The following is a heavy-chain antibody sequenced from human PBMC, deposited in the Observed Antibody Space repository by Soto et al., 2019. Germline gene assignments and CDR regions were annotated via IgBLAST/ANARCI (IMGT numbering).Heavy chain of an antibody. D-gene: IGHD4-17*01. Sequence: EVQLLESGGGLVQPGGSLRLSCAASGFTFSSYAMSWVRQAPGKGLEWVSSISTSGGSTYYADSVKGRFTISRDNSNNTLYLQMNSLRAEDTAVYYCSLSDGYYGMDVWGLGTTVTVSS. CDR2: ISTSGGST. CDR1: GFTFSSYA. V-gene: IGHV3-23*01. CDR3: SLSDGYYGMDV. J-gene: IGHJ6*02.